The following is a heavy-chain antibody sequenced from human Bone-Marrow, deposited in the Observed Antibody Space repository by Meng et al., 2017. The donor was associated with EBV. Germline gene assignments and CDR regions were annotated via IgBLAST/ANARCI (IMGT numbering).Heavy chain of an antibody. D-gene: IGHD4-17*01. CDR2: IYHSGST. V-gene: IGHV4-4*02. Sequence: QVQLQESGPGLVKPSGXXXXXCAVSGGSISSSNWWSWVRQPPGKGLEWIGEIYHSGSTNYNPSLKSRVTISVDKSKNQFSLKLSSVTAADTAVYYCVRGYDYGDYVDYWGQGTLVTVSS. CDR1: GGSISSSNW. CDR3: VRGYDYGDYVDY. J-gene: IGHJ4*02.